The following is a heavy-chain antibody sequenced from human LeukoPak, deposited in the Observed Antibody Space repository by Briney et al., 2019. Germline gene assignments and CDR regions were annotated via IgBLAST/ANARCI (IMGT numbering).Heavy chain of an antibody. V-gene: IGHV4-59*08. J-gene: IGHJ1*01. CDR2: ISYSGST. CDR1: GGSISSYY. CDR3: AGPTKYFQH. Sequence: PSQNLSLTCTVSGGSISSYYCSWIRQPPGKGLEWIGYISYSGSTNYNPSLKSRVTISVDTSKNQFSLRLSSVTAADTAVYYCAGPTKYFQHWGQGTLVTVSS.